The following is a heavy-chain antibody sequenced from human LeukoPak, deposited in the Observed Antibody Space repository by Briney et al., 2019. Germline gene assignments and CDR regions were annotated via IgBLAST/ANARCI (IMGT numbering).Heavy chain of an antibody. D-gene: IGHD5-12*01. J-gene: IGHJ4*02. V-gene: IGHV1-69*06. Sequence: SVKVSCKASGGTFSSYAISWVRQAPGQGLEWMGGIIPIFGTANYAQKFQGRVTITADKSTSTAYMELSSLRSEDTAVYYCASTPGYSGYEGGFDYWGQGTLVTVSS. CDR2: IIPIFGTA. CDR1: GGTFSSYA. CDR3: ASTPGYSGYEGGFDY.